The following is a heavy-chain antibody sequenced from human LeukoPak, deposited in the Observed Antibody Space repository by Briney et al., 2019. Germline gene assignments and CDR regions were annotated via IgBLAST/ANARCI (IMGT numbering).Heavy chain of an antibody. CDR2: IYYSGST. J-gene: IGHJ4*02. CDR3: ARLRVTTDFTGLDY. CDR1: GGSISSYY. Sequence: SETLSLTCTVSGGSISSYYWSWIRQPPGKGLEWIGYIYYSGSTNYNPSLKSRVTISVDTSKNQFSLKLSSVTAADTAVYYCARLRVTTDFTGLDYWGQGTLVTVSS. V-gene: IGHV4-59*01. D-gene: IGHD4-17*01.